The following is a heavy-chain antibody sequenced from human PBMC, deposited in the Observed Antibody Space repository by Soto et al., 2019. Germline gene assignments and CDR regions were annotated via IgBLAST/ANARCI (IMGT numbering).Heavy chain of an antibody. V-gene: IGHV3-23*01. CDR3: AKKVNSGPGSQYFDY. D-gene: IGHD3-10*01. J-gene: IGHJ4*02. CDR2: FRTSGDGGTT. CDR1: GFTFSSYS. Sequence: GSLRLSCAASGFTFSSYSMSWVRQAPGKGLEWVSGFRTSGDGGTTYYADSVKGRFTISRDDSKNMLFLQMNSLRAEDTAIYYCAKKVNSGPGSQYFDYWGQGTLVTVSS.